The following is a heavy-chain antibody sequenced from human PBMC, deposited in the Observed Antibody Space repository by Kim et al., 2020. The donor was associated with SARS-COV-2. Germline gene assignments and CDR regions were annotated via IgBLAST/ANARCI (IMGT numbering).Heavy chain of an antibody. J-gene: IGHJ4*02. CDR1: GYTFTSNH. D-gene: IGHD6-19*01. CDR3: ARGSQWLGEFYFDD. CDR2: MNPNSGNT. V-gene: IGHV1-8*01. Sequence: ASVKVSCKASGYTFTSNHINWVRQATGQGLEWMGWMNPNSGNTGYAQKFQGRVTLTRNTSISTAYMELSSLTSEVTAVYYCARGSQWLGEFYFDDWGQGTLVTVSS.